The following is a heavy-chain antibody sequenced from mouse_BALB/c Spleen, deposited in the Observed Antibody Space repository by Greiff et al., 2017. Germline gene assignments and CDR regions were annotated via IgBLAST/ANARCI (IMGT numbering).Heavy chain of an antibody. D-gene: IGHD2-4*01. Sequence: EVKLMESGGGLVKPGGSLKLSCAASGFTFSSYAMSWVRQTPEKRLEWVASISSGGSTYYPDSVKGRFTISRDNARNILYLQMSSLRSEDTAMYYCARHGGYYDYDGAWFAYWGQGTLVTVSA. CDR2: ISSGGST. CDR3: ARHGGYYDYDGAWFAY. V-gene: IGHV5-6-5*01. CDR1: GFTFSSYA. J-gene: IGHJ3*01.